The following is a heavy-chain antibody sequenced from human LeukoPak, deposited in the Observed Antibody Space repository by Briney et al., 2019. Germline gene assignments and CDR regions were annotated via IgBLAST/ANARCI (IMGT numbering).Heavy chain of an antibody. CDR3: ARVRIAVAGALGYYYYMDV. CDR1: GFTFSDYY. Sequence: GGSLRLSCAASGFTFSDYYMSWIRQAPGKGLEWVSYISSSSSYIYYADSVKGRFTISRDNAKNSLYLQMNSLRAEDTAVYYCARVRIAVAGALGYYYYMDVWGKGTTVTVSS. J-gene: IGHJ6*03. V-gene: IGHV3-11*06. D-gene: IGHD6-19*01. CDR2: ISSSSSYI.